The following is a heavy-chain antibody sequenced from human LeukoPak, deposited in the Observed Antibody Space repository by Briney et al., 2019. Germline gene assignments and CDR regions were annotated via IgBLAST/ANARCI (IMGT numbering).Heavy chain of an antibody. Sequence: SETLSLTCSVSGDSISSRDYYWSWIRQPPGKGLEWIGYIYYSGSTSYNPSLKSRVTISVDTSKNQFSLRLSSVTAADTAVYYCATYGGDRHDYWGQGTLVTVSS. D-gene: IGHD2-21*02. V-gene: IGHV4-30-4*02. CDR3: ATYGGDRHDY. CDR1: GDSISSRDYY. J-gene: IGHJ4*02. CDR2: IYYSGST.